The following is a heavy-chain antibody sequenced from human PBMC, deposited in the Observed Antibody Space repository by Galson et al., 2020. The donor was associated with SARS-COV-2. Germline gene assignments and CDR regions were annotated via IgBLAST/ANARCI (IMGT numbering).Heavy chain of an antibody. V-gene: IGHV4-39*07. J-gene: IGHJ4*02. D-gene: IGHD3-9*01. Sequence: SETLSLTCTVSGGSISSSSYYWGWIRQPPGKGLEWIGSIYYSGSTYYNPSLKSRVTISVDTSKNQFSLKLSSVTAADTAVYYCARDYDILTGYSTWGFDYWGQGTLVTVSS. CDR1: GGSISSSSYY. CDR3: ARDYDILTGYSTWGFDY. CDR2: IYYSGST.